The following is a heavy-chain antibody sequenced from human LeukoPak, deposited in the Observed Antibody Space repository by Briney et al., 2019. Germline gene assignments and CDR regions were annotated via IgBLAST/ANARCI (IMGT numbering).Heavy chain of an antibody. CDR3: ARDRYCSGGSCYPTHVMDV. CDR2: ISAYNGNT. CDR1: GYTFTSYG. V-gene: IGHV1-18*01. J-gene: IGHJ6*02. D-gene: IGHD2-15*01. Sequence: ASVKDSCKASGYTFTSYGISWVRQAPGQGLEWMGWISAYNGNTNYAQKLQGRVTMTTDTSTSTAYMELRSLRSDDTAVYYCARDRYCSGGSCYPTHVMDVWGQGTTVTVSS.